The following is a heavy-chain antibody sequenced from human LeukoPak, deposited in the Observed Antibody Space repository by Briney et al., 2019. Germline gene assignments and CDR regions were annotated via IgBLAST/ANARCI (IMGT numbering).Heavy chain of an antibody. CDR3: ARHEPRAGTLYYYYMDV. Sequence: PSETLSLTCTVSGGSIIISSYYWGWSRQPPGKGLDWVVSISYSGGTYYSPSRKSRVTLSVGTSKNQFSLNLSSVTAADTAVYYCARHEPRAGTLYYYYMDVWGKGTTVTISS. V-gene: IGHV4-39*01. J-gene: IGHJ6*03. CDR2: ISYSGGT. CDR1: GGSIIISSYY. D-gene: IGHD6-13*01.